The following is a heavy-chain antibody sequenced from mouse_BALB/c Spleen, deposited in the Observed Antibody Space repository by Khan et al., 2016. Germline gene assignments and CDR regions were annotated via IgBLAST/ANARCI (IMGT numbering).Heavy chain of an antibody. Sequence: EVELVESGGGLVKPGGSLKLSCAASGFTFSDYYMYWVRQTPEKRLEWVATISDGGAYTYYPDSVKGRFTISGDNAKNNLYLQMSSLKSDDKAMYCCARTYVNYADFDDWGAGTTVTVSS. J-gene: IGHJ1*01. V-gene: IGHV5-4*02. CDR2: ISDGGAYT. CDR1: GFTFSDYY. D-gene: IGHD2-1*01. CDR3: ARTYVNYADFDD.